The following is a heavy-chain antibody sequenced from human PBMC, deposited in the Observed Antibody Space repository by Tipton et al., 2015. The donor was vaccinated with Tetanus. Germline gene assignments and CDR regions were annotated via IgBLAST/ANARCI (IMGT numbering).Heavy chain of an antibody. J-gene: IGHJ6*03. CDR3: ARLTCSSPSCYYYYYYYVDV. D-gene: IGHD2-2*01. Sequence: TLSLTCSVSGDSIRSEDYYWGWIRQSPGKSLEWLGYIYYSGSTYNNPSLKSRVSISLDASKNQFSLSLNSVTAADSTTYYCARLTCSSPSCYYYYYYYVDVWGTGTAVAVSS. V-gene: IGHV4-30-4*01. CDR2: IYYSGST. CDR1: GDSIRSEDYY.